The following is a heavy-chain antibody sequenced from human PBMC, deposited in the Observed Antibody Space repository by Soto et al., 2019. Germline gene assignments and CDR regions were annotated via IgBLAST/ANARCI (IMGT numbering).Heavy chain of an antibody. J-gene: IGHJ4*02. CDR3: ARDYDSSGDY. Sequence: PSETLSLTCAVYGGSFSGYYWTWIRQPPGKGLEWIGSIYYSGSTYYNPSLKSRVTISVDTSKNQFSLKLSSVTAADTAVYYCARDYDSSGDYWGQGTLVTVSS. V-gene: IGHV4-34*01. CDR1: GGSFSGYY. CDR2: IYYSGST. D-gene: IGHD3-22*01.